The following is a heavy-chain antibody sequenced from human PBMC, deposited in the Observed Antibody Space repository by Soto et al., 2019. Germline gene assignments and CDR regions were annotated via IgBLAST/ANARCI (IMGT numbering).Heavy chain of an antibody. Sequence: GGSLRLSCAASGFTFSSYEMNWVRQAPGKGLEWVSYISSSGSTIYYADSVKGRFTISRDNAKNSLYLQMNSLRAEDTAVYYCARVGWELLLDPRRSRGYFDYWGQGTLVTV. CDR3: ARVGWELLLDPRRSRGYFDY. J-gene: IGHJ4*02. D-gene: IGHD1-26*01. CDR2: ISSSGSTI. CDR1: GFTFSSYE. V-gene: IGHV3-48*03.